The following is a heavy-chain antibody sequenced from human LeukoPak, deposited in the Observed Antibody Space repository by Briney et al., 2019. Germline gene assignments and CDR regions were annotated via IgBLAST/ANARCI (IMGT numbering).Heavy chain of an antibody. V-gene: IGHV1-2*02. CDR3: ARGMGVLVPAATWFDP. J-gene: IGHJ5*02. CDR2: INPNSGGT. CDR1: GYTFTGYY. D-gene: IGHD2-2*01. Sequence: ASVKVSCKASGYTFTGYYMHWVRQAPGQGLEWMGWINPNSGGTNYAQKFQGRVTMTRDTSISTAYMDLSRLRSDDTAVYYCARGMGVLVPAATWFDPWGQGTLVTVSS.